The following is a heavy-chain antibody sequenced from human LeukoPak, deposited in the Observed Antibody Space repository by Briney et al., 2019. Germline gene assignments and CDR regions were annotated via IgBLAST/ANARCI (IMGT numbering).Heavy chain of an antibody. Sequence: ESLRLSCASSGSSYSSYGMHRVRQVRGEGMGWVDRISCNGANARYADSVKGRFIISRDNADNSLFLQMNSLTADDTALYYCARDHCSSTTCYFEDWGQGALVTVSS. CDR1: GSSYSSYG. CDR2: ISCNGANA. CDR3: ARDHCSSTTCYFED. J-gene: IGHJ4*02. D-gene: IGHD2-2*01. V-gene: IGHV3-20*04.